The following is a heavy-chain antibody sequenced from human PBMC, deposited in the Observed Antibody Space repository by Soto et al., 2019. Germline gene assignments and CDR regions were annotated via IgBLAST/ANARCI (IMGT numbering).Heavy chain of an antibody. V-gene: IGHV1-18*01. CDR3: ARDGIAVAGITTFDI. CDR1: GYTFTSYG. J-gene: IGHJ3*02. D-gene: IGHD6-19*01. CDR2: ISAYNGNT. Sequence: ASVKGSCKASGYTFTSYGISWVRRAPGQGLEWMGWISAYNGNTNYAQKLQGRVTMTTDRSTSTAYMELRSLRSDDTAVYYCARDGIAVAGITTFDIWGQGTMVTVSS.